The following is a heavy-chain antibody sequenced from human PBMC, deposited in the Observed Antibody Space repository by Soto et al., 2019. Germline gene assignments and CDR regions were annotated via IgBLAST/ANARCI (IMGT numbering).Heavy chain of an antibody. D-gene: IGHD6-19*01. CDR3: ARDSSSSGWYSSFDY. V-gene: IGHV1-69*13. Sequence: ASVKVSCKASGYTFTSYDINWVRQAAGQGLEWMGGIIPIFGTANYAQKFQGRVTITADESTSTAYMELSSLRSEDTAVYYCARDSSSSGWYSSFDYWGQGTLVTVSS. CDR1: GYTFTSYD. CDR2: IIPIFGTA. J-gene: IGHJ4*02.